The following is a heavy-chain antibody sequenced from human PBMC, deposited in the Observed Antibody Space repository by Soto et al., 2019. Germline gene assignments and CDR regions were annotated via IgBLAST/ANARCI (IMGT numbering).Heavy chain of an antibody. J-gene: IGHJ6*02. CDR1: GGSISSVGYY. Sequence: SETLSLTCTVSGGSISSVGYYWSWIRQHPGKGLEWIGYIYYSGSTYYNPSLKSRVTISVDTSKNQFSLKLSSVTAADTAVYYCARDLQYYGDYDYYYYGMDVWGQGTTVTVSS. D-gene: IGHD4-17*01. CDR2: IYYSGST. CDR3: ARDLQYYGDYDYYYYGMDV. V-gene: IGHV4-31*03.